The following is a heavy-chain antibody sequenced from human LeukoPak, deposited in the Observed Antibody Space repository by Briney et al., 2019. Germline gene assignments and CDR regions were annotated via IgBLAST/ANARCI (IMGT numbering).Heavy chain of an antibody. Sequence: GGSLRLSCAASGFSVSNNYMSWVRQAPGKGLEWVSLIYSGGDKRYAASVKGRFTISRDNSKNTLYLQMDSLRVEDTAVYYCAKGLRDYGDYLRDYYYYYGMDVWGQGTTVTVSS. CDR2: IYSGGDK. J-gene: IGHJ6*02. CDR3: AKGLRDYGDYLRDYYYYYGMDV. CDR1: GFSVSNNY. V-gene: IGHV3-53*01. D-gene: IGHD4-17*01.